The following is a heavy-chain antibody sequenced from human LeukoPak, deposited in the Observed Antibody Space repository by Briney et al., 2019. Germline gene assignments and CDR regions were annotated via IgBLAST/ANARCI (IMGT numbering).Heavy chain of an antibody. D-gene: IGHD1-26*01. Sequence: SGGSLRLSCAASGFTFSSYAMSWVRQAPGKGLEWVSAISGSGGSTYYADSVKGRFTISRDNSKNTLYLQMNSLRAEDTAVYYCAKDMGATRWYFDLWGRGTLVTVSS. CDR1: GFTFSSYA. J-gene: IGHJ2*01. CDR2: ISGSGGST. CDR3: AKDMGATRWYFDL. V-gene: IGHV3-23*01.